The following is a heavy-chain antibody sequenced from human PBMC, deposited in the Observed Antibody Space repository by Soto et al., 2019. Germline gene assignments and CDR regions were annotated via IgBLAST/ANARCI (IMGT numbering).Heavy chain of an antibody. Sequence: PSETLSLTCSVSGGSISSGPYSWGWIRQPPGKGLEWIGTFYYSGRTFYNPSLESRVTISVDKSKNQFSLKLSSVTAADTAVFFFSRDRYDSSGYVIIDAFDIWGQGTMVTVSS. J-gene: IGHJ3*02. CDR2: FYYSGRT. CDR1: GGSISSGPYS. V-gene: IGHV4-39*07. CDR3: SRDRYDSSGYVIIDAFDI. D-gene: IGHD3-22*01.